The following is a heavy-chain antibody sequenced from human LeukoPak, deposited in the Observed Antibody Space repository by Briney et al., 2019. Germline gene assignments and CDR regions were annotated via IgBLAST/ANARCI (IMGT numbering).Heavy chain of an antibody. CDR2: IIPIFGTA. CDR1: GGTFSSYA. J-gene: IGHJ4*02. Sequence: SVKVSCKASGGTFSSYAISWVRQAPGQGLEWMGGIIPIFGTANYAQKFQGRVTITADESTSTAYMELSSLRSEDTAVYYCARDLHAYYYDSSGYYYGEDYWGQGTLVTVSS. D-gene: IGHD3-22*01. V-gene: IGHV1-69*13. CDR3: ARDLHAYYYDSSGYYYGEDY.